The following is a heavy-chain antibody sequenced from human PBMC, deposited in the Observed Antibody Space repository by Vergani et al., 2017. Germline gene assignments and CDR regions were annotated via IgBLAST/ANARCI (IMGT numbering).Heavy chain of an antibody. J-gene: IGHJ4*02. CDR2: LCPSGST. V-gene: IGHV4-4*07. D-gene: IGHD7-27*01. Sequence: QVQMQESGPGLVKTSETLSLTCSASGAPISYWCWSWLRQPAGKGLEWIGRLCPSGSTNYKPSLKSRVTMSIDTSKNQFSLKLTSVTAADTAVYYCATGAGPFDIWGRGTLVTVSS. CDR1: GAPISYWC. CDR3: ATGAGPFDI.